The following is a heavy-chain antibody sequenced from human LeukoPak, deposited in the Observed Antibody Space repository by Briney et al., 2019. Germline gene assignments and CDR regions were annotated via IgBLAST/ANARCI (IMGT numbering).Heavy chain of an antibody. V-gene: IGHV1-69*05. CDR3: ARDGRRYCTNGVCYEADY. CDR1: GGTFSSYA. CDR2: IIPIFGTA. J-gene: IGHJ4*02. D-gene: IGHD2-8*01. Sequence: SVKVSCKASGGTFSSYAISWVRQAPGQGLEWMGGIIPIFGTANYAQKFQGRVTITTDESTSTAYMELSSLRSEDTAVYYCARDGRRYCTNGVCYEADYWGQGTLVTVSS.